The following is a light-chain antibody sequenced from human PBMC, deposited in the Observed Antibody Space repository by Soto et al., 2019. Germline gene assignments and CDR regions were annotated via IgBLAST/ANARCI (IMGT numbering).Light chain of an antibody. CDR1: QTIKNY. Sequence: DIQMTQSPSSLSASVGDRVTITCRASQTIKNYLSWYQQKPGRAPKLLIYEISTLQSGVPSNFSGSGSGTDFTLTINSLQPEDFAAYYCQQTYSAPFTFGQGPKLEIK. J-gene: IGKJ2*01. V-gene: IGKV1-39*01. CDR2: EIS. CDR3: QQTYSAPFT.